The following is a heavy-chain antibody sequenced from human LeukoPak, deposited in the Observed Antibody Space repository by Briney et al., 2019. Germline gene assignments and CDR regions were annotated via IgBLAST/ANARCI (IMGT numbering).Heavy chain of an antibody. CDR3: AGGTYYFDY. CDR2: VYYSGSA. Sequence: PSETLSLTCTVSGGSISSYYWSWIPQSPGKGVEWFGYVYYSGSAHYNPSLKSRVTISVDTSKNQFSLKVSSVTAADTAIYYCAGGTYYFDYWGQGTLVTVSS. CDR1: GGSISSYY. D-gene: IGHD1-26*01. V-gene: IGHV4-59*01. J-gene: IGHJ4*02.